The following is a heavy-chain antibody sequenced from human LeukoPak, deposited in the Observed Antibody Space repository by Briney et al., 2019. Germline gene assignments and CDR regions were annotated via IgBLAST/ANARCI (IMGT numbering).Heavy chain of an antibody. D-gene: IGHD6-13*01. Sequence: NPSETLSLTCTVSGGSISSSSYYWGWIRQPPGKGLEWIGSIYYSGSTYYNPSLKSRVTISVDTSKNQFSLKLSSVTAADTAVYYCARLAAAGSPYYYYGMDVWGQGTTVTVSS. CDR3: ARLAAAGSPYYYYGMDV. J-gene: IGHJ6*02. CDR2: IYYSGST. CDR1: GGSISSSSYY. V-gene: IGHV4-39*01.